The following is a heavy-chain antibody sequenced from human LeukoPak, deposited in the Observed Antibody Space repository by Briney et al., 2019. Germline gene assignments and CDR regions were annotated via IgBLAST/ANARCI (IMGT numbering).Heavy chain of an antibody. CDR3: ARYEVVPAAMSYNWFDP. J-gene: IGHJ5*02. Sequence: SETQSLTCTVSGGSISSSSYYWGWVRQPPGKGLEWIGSLYYSGSTYYNPSLKSQLTIPVHTSQKQFFLKLCSVTAADTAVYYCARYEVVPAAMSYNWFDPWGQGTLVTVSS. CDR2: LYYSGST. V-gene: IGHV4-39*01. CDR1: GGSISSSSYY. D-gene: IGHD2-2*01.